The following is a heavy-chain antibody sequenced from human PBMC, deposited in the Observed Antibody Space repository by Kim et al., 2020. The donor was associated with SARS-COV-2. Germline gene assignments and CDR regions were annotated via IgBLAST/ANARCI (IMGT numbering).Heavy chain of an antibody. V-gene: IGHV3-30*18. Sequence: GGSLRLSCAASGFTASGFTFSTHGMHWVRQAPGKGLEWVAIFSHDGSSRYYADSVKGRFTISRDNSQNIIYLEMNSLREEDTAVYYCAKEAGDIWSGFNYAFDYWGQGTLVTVSS. D-gene: IGHD3-3*01. CDR3: AKEAGDIWSGFNYAFDY. CDR1: SGFTASGFTFSTHG. CDR2: FSHDGSSR. J-gene: IGHJ4*02.